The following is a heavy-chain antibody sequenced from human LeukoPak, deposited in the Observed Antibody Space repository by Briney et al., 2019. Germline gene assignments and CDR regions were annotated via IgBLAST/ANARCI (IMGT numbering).Heavy chain of an antibody. V-gene: IGHV4-59*08. J-gene: IGHJ4*02. CDR1: GGSISSYY. CDR2: IYYSGST. D-gene: IGHD1-26*01. Sequence: TSETLSLTCTVSGGSISSYYWSWIRQPPGKGLEWIGYIYYSGSTNYNPSLKSRVTISVDTSKNQFSLKLSSVTAADTAVYYCARYGVSGPPAWGQGTLVTVSS. CDR3: ARYGVSGPPA.